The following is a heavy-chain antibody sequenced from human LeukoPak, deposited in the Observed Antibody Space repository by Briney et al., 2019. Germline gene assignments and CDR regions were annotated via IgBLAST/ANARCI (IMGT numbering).Heavy chain of an antibody. J-gene: IGHJ6*03. Sequence: GESLKISCKGSGYSFTSYWIGWVGKMPGKGLEWMGIIYPGDSDIRYSPSFQGQVTISADKSITTAYLQWSSLKASDTAIYYCARRTVKTSGSYSYYYMDVWGKGTTVTVSS. D-gene: IGHD1-26*01. V-gene: IGHV5-51*01. CDR1: GYSFTSYW. CDR3: ARRTVKTSGSYSYYYMDV. CDR2: IYPGDSDI.